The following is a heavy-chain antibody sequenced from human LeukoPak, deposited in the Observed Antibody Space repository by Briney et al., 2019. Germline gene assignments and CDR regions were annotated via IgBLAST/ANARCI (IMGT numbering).Heavy chain of an antibody. V-gene: IGHV4-39*07. J-gene: IGHJ4*02. CDR1: GGSISSTSYY. D-gene: IGHD2-21*02. CDR2: IYYSGST. CDR3: AGVRFLAYCGGDCFE. Sequence: PSETLSLTCTVSGGSISSTSYYWGWIRQPPGKGLEWIGSIYYSGSTYYNPSLKSRVTISVDTSKNQFSLKLSSVTAADTAVYYCAGVRFLAYCGGDCFEWGQGTLVTVSS.